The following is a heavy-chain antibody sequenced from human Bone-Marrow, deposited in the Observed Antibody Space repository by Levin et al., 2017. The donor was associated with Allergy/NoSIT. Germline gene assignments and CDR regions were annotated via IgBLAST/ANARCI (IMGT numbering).Heavy chain of an antibody. CDR3: ARGSKGGDDYDDYFDF. J-gene: IGHJ4*02. CDR2: ISSGSRAI. CDR1: GFSFSSHS. V-gene: IGHV3-48*02. Sequence: GGSLRLSCAASGFSFSSHSMNWVRQAPGKGLEWFSYISSGSRAIYYADSVKGRFTISRDNAKNSLYLQMNSLRDEDTAVYFCARGSKGGDDYDDYFDFWGQGTLVTVSS. D-gene: IGHD4-17*01.